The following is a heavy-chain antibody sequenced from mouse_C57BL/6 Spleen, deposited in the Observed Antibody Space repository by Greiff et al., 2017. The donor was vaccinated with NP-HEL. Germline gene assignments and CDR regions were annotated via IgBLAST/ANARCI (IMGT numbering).Heavy chain of an antibody. CDR2: ISNLAYSI. Sequence: EVQGVESGGGLVQPGGSLKLSCAASGFTFSDYGMAWVRQAPRKGPEWVAFISNLAYSIYYADTVTGRFTISRENAKNTLYLEMSSLRSEDTAMYYCARQGDGYYYAMDYWGQGASVTVSS. V-gene: IGHV5-15*01. D-gene: IGHD2-3*01. J-gene: IGHJ4*01. CDR1: GFTFSDYG. CDR3: ARQGDGYYYAMDY.